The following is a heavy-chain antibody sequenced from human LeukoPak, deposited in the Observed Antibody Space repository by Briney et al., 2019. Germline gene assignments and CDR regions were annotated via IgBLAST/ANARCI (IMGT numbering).Heavy chain of an antibody. CDR3: AKDGGRESRDYYYYMDV. D-gene: IGHD2-15*01. CDR1: TFTFSTDP. V-gene: IGHV3-30-3*01. Sequence: GGSLRLSCAASTFTFSTDPMHWVRQAPGKGLEWVAIISYEGIQKYYADSVKGRFTISRDNSKNTLYLQMNSLRPEDTAVYYCAKDGGRESRDYYYYMDVWGKGTTVTVSS. J-gene: IGHJ6*03. CDR2: ISYEGIQK.